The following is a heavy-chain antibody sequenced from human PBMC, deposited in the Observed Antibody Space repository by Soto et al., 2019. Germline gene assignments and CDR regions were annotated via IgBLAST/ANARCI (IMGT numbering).Heavy chain of an antibody. D-gene: IGHD3-16*01. Sequence: QVQLVESGGGLVNPGGSLRLSCAASGFTVSDYHMSWIRQAPGKGLEWISYISGSNSYTKYADSVKGRFTISRDNAKNSLFLHMDSLRAEDTAVYYCAREGAYGRLYWFDPWGQGTLVTVSS. V-gene: IGHV3-11*06. CDR2: ISGSNSYT. J-gene: IGHJ5*02. CDR3: AREGAYGRLYWFDP. CDR1: GFTVSDYH.